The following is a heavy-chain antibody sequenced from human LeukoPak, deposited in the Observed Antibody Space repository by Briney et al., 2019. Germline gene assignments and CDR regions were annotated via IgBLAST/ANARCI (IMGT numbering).Heavy chain of an antibody. CDR1: LGSISRGIYY. CDR3: ARDTPNYYYYMDV. Sequence: PSETLSLTCTVSLGSISRGIYYSRWVRQPAGGGLEWLGRIYTSGSTNCNPSLKSRVTISVDTSKNQFSLKLSSVTAADTAVYYCARDTPNYYYYMDVWGKGTTVTVSS. CDR2: IYTSGST. V-gene: IGHV4-61*02. J-gene: IGHJ6*03.